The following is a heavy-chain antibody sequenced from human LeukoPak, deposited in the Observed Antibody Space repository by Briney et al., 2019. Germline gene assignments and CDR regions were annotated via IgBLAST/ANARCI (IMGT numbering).Heavy chain of an antibody. CDR3: ARPNITSYYDSRGYDAFDV. Sequence: GESLKISCKGSGYSFTNYWIGWVRQMPGKGLEWMGIIYPDDSDTRYSPSFQGQVTISADKSVRTAYLQWSSLKASDTAMYYCARPNITSYYDSRGYDAFDVWGQGTMVTVSS. V-gene: IGHV5-51*01. D-gene: IGHD3-22*01. CDR1: GYSFTNYW. CDR2: IYPDDSDT. J-gene: IGHJ3*01.